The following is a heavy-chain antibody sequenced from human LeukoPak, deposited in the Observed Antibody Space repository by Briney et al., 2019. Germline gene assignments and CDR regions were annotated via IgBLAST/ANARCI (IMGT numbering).Heavy chain of an antibody. CDR1: EFTVSTNY. J-gene: IGHJ4*02. V-gene: IGHV3-66*01. Sequence: GGSLRLSCAASEFTVSTNYMTWVRQAPGKGLEWVSEIYSDGTTYYAASVKGRFTISRDNSKNTLYLQMNSLRAEDTAVYYCARTDSSSWYYFDYWGQGTLVTVSS. CDR3: ARTDSSSWYYFDY. D-gene: IGHD6-13*01. CDR2: IYSDGTT.